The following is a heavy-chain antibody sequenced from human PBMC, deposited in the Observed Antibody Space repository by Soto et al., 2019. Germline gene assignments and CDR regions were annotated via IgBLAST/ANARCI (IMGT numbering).Heavy chain of an antibody. J-gene: IGHJ3*02. Sequence: GASVKVCCKASGGTFSSYAISWVRQSPGQGLEGMGGIIPIFGTANYAQKFQGRVTITADESTSTAYMELSSLRSEDTAVYYCARRGGQQLSAFDIWGQGTMVTVSS. V-gene: IGHV1-69*13. CDR3: ARRGGQQLSAFDI. D-gene: IGHD6-13*01. CDR2: IIPIFGTA. CDR1: GGTFSSYA.